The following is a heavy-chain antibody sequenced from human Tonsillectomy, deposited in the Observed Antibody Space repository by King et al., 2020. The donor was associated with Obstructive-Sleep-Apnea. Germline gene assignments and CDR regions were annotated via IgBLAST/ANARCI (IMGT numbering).Heavy chain of an antibody. J-gene: IGHJ4*02. D-gene: IGHD1-26*01. CDR1: GGSISSYY. Sequence: QLQESGPGLVNPSETLSLTCSVSGGSISSYYWSWIRQPQGKGLEWIGDINYTGKTNYNPSLQSRVTISVDTSKNQFSLNLTSVTAADTAVYYCSRREGTYYKFDFWGQGTLVTVSS. V-gene: IGHV4-59*08. CDR2: INYTGKT. CDR3: SRREGTYYKFDF.